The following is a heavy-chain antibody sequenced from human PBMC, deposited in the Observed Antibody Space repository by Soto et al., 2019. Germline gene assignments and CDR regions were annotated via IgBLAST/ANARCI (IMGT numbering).Heavy chain of an antibody. J-gene: IGHJ6*02. CDR1: VGSIISFGYY. CDR3: ARDGNGMDV. D-gene: IGHD2-15*01. Sequence: SETLSLTCTFSVGSIISFGYYWSWILQHPGKGLEWIGYIYYSGSTYYNPSLKSRVTISVDTSKNQFSLKLSSVTAADTAVYYCARDGNGMDVWGQGTTVTVSS. V-gene: IGHV4-31*03. CDR2: IYYSGST.